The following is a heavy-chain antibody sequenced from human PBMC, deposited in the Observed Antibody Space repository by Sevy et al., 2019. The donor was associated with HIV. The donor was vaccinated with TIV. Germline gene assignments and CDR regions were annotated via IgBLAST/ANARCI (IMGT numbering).Heavy chain of an antibody. D-gene: IGHD2-15*01. CDR3: AGDSNRIGYCSGGSCAPEYYYYGMDV. V-gene: IGHV3-33*01. CDR2: IWYDGSNK. CDR1: GFTFSSYG. Sequence: GGSLRLSCAASGFTFSSYGMHWVRQAPGKGLEWVAVIWYDGSNKYYADSVKGRFTISRDNSKNRLYLQMNSLRAEDTAVYYCAGDSNRIGYCSGGSCAPEYYYYGMDVWGQGTTVTVSS. J-gene: IGHJ6*02.